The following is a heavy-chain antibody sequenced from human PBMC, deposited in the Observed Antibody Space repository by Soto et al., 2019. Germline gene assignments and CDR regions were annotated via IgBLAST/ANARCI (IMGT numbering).Heavy chain of an antibody. CDR2: ISGSGGST. CDR1: GFTFSSYA. J-gene: IGHJ4*02. D-gene: IGHD6-19*01. CDR3: AKARFRDSSMFLLDY. Sequence: EVQLLESGGGLVQPGGSLRLSCAASGFTFSSYAMSWVRQAPGKGLEWVSAISGSGGSTYYADSVKGRFTISRDNSKNTLYLQMNSLRSEDTAVYYCAKARFRDSSMFLLDYWGQGTLVTVSS. V-gene: IGHV3-23*01.